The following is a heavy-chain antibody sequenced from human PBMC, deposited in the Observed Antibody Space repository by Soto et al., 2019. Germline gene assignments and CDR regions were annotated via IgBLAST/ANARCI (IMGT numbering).Heavy chain of an antibody. J-gene: IGHJ4*02. CDR3: ASAIFGETSC. D-gene: IGHD3-3*01. CDR1: GLTFSTYW. V-gene: IGHV3-7*01. CDR2: INQGGSEK. Sequence: PGGSMRLSCAASGLTFSTYWMTWVRQAPGKGLEWVANINQGGSEKYYVDSVKGRFTISRDNAKNSLYLQMNTLRAEDTAVYYCASAIFGETSCWGQGTLVTVSS.